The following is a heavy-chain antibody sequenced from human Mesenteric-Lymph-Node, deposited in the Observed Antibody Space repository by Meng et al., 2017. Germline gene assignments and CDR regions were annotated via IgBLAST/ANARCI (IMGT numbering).Heavy chain of an antibody. CDR3: ARDNYGSGDNWFDP. V-gene: IGHV3-21*01. J-gene: IGHJ5*02. Sequence: GGSLRLSCAASGFTFSSYSMNWVRQAPGKGLEWVSSISSSSSYIYYADSVKGRFTISRDNAKNSLYLQMNSLRAEDTAVYYCARDNYGSGDNWFDPWGQGTMVTVSA. CDR1: GFTFSSYS. D-gene: IGHD3-10*01. CDR2: ISSSSSYI.